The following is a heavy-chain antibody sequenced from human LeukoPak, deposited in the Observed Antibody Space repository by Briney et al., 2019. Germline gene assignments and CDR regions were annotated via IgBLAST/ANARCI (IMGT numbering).Heavy chain of an antibody. CDR1: GFTFSSYA. CDR3: AKDRLATRTFDY. D-gene: IGHD5-24*01. CDR2: ISGSGGST. Sequence: PGGSLRLSCAASGFTFSSYAMSWVRQAPGKGLEWVSAISGSGGSTYYADSVKGRFTISRDNSKNTLYLQMNSLGAEDTAVYYCAKDRLATRTFDYWGQGTLVTVSS. V-gene: IGHV3-23*01. J-gene: IGHJ4*02.